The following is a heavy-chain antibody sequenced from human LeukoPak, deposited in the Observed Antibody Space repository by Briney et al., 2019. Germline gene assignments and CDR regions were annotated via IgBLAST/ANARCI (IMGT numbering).Heavy chain of an antibody. J-gene: IGHJ4*02. Sequence: ASVKVSCKASGYTFNSYGISWVRQAPVQGLEWMGWISAYTGYTKYAEKFQGRVTMTTDQSTSTAYMELKSLRSDDTAVYYCARDPSNTSGWYIYFDYWGQGTLVTVSS. V-gene: IGHV1-18*01. D-gene: IGHD6-19*01. CDR3: ARDPSNTSGWYIYFDY. CDR2: ISAYTGYT. CDR1: GYTFNSYG.